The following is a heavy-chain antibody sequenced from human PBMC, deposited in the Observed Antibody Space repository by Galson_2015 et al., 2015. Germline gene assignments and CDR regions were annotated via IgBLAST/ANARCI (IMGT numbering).Heavy chain of an antibody. CDR2: IYSGGST. D-gene: IGHD3-16*01. Sequence: SLRLSCAASGFTVSSNYMSWVRQAPGKGLEWVSVIYSGGSTYYADSVKGRFTISRDNSKNTLYLQMNSLRAEDTAVYYCARDHRPGPRYVWGSHYTDYWGQGTLVTVSS. J-gene: IGHJ4*02. CDR3: ARDHRPGPRYVWGSHYTDY. CDR1: GFTVSSNY. V-gene: IGHV3-66*02.